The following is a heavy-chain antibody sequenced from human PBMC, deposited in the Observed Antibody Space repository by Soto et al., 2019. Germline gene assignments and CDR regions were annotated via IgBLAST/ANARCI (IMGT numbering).Heavy chain of an antibody. V-gene: IGHV3-15*01. CDR1: GFSFTNAW. D-gene: IGHD2-15*01. Sequence: VQLVESGGGLVQPGESLRLSCAASGFSFTNAWMSWVRQAPGKGLAWVGRIQRRVAGGTTDYSVLVKGRFTISRDDSKDRLFLQLNSLKIEDTAVYYCTTDSTQTCCDGGPCYPVQTKVHESWGQGTLVTVAS. CDR3: TTDSTQTCCDGGPCYPVQTKVHES. CDR2: IQRRVAGGTT. J-gene: IGHJ5*02.